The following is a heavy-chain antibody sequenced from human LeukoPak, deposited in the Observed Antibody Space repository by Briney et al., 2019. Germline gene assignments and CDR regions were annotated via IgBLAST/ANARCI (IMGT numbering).Heavy chain of an antibody. CDR3: ARDRGSWYFPTLYYYGMDV. V-gene: IGHV3-33*01. J-gene: IGHJ6*02. Sequence: GRSLRLSCAASGFTFSSYGMHWVRQAPGKGLEWVAVIWYDGSNKYYADSVKGRFTISRDNSKNTLYLQMNGLRAEDTAVYYCARDRGSWYFPTLYYYGMDVWGQGTTVTVSS. D-gene: IGHD6-13*01. CDR2: IWYDGSNK. CDR1: GFTFSSYG.